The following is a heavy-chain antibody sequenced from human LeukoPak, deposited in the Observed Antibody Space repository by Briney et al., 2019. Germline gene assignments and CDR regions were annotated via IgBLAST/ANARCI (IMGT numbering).Heavy chain of an antibody. J-gene: IGHJ4*02. CDR2: IWYDGSTK. D-gene: IGHD3-10*01. V-gene: IGHV3-33*01. Sequence: GGSLRLSCAASGFTFSSYGMHWVRQAPGKGLEWVAVIWYDGSTKYYADSVKGRFTISRDNSKNTLYLQMNSLRAEDTAVYYCARGESGRYGSGSYYDYFDYWGQGTLVTVSS. CDR3: ARGESGRYGSGSYYDYFDY. CDR1: GFTFSSYG.